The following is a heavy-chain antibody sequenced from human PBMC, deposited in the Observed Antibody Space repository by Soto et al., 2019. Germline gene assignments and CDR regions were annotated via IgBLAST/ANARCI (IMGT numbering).Heavy chain of an antibody. CDR1: GYTFTSYA. V-gene: IGHV1-3*01. D-gene: IGHD5-12*01. J-gene: IGHJ4*02. CDR2: INAGNGNT. CDR3: ARAVDGYNYFDY. Sequence: ASVKVSCKASGYTFTSYAMHWVRQAPGQRLEWMGWINAGNGNTKYSQKFQGRVTIARDTSASTAYMELSSLRSEDTAVYDCARAVDGYNYFDYWGQGTLVTVSS.